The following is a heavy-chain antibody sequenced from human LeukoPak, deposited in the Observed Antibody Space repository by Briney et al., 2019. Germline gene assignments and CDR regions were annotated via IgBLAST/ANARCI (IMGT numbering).Heavy chain of an antibody. D-gene: IGHD4-17*01. J-gene: IGHJ6*03. CDR3: ARARRGRTTVTPRTYYYYYMDV. CDR2: IIPIFGTA. Sequence: SVKVSCKASGYTFTSYYMHWVRQAPGQGLQWMGGIIPIFGTANYAQKFQGRVTITADESTSTAYMELSSLRSEDTAVYYCARARRGRTTVTPRTYYYYYMDVWGKGTTVTVSS. V-gene: IGHV1-69*13. CDR1: GYTFTSYY.